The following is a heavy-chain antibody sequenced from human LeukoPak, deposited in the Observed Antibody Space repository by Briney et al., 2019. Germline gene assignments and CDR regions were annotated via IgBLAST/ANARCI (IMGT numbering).Heavy chain of an antibody. V-gene: IGHV1-8*01. CDR1: GYTFTSYD. D-gene: IGHD2-2*01. CDR3: ARGLRCSSTSCYEFDP. J-gene: IGHJ5*02. Sequence: ASVKVSCKASGYTFTSYDINWVRQATGQGLEWMGWMNPNSGNTGYAQKFQGRVTMTRNTSISTAYMELSSLRSEDTAVYYCARGLRCSSTSCYEFDPWGQGTLVTVSS. CDR2: MNPNSGNT.